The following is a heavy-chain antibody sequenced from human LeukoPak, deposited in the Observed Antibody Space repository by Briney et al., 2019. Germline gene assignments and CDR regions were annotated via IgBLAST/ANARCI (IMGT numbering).Heavy chain of an antibody. CDR3: ARVATIYYYYMDV. Sequence: GGSLRLSCAASGFTFSSYEMNWVRQAPGKGLEWVSYISSSGSTIYYADSVKGPFTISRDNAKNSLYLQMNSLRAEDTAVYYCARVATIYYYYMDVWGKGTTVTVSS. D-gene: IGHD5-12*01. CDR2: ISSSGSTI. J-gene: IGHJ6*03. V-gene: IGHV3-48*03. CDR1: GFTFSSYE.